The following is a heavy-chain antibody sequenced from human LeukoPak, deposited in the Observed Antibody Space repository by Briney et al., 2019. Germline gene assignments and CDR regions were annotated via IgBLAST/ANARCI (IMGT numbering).Heavy chain of an antibody. V-gene: IGHV1-18*01. CDR1: GYTFTSYG. CDR2: ISAYNGNT. Sequence: GASVKVSCKASGYTFTSYGISWVRQSPGQGLEWMGWISAYNGNTNYAQKLQGRVTMTTDTSTSTAYMELRSLRSDDTAVYYCAIYCSSTSCYPPGVDYWGQGTLVTVSS. J-gene: IGHJ4*02. CDR3: AIYCSSTSCYPPGVDY. D-gene: IGHD2-2*01.